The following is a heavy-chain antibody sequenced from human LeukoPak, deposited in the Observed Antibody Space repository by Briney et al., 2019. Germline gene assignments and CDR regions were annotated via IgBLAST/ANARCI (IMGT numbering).Heavy chain of an antibody. V-gene: IGHV3-23*01. CDR1: GFTFSSYA. Sequence: GGSLRLSCAASGFTFSSYAMSWVRQAPGKGLEWVSAISGSGGSTYYADSVKGRFTISRDNSKNTLYPQMNSLRAEDTAVYYCAKDPRSPYYDFWSGSTNIDYWGQGTLVTVSS. CDR3: AKDPRSPYYDFWSGSTNIDY. CDR2: ISGSGGST. J-gene: IGHJ4*02. D-gene: IGHD3-3*01.